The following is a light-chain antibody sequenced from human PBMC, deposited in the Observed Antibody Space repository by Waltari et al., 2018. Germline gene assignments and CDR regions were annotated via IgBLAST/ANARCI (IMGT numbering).Light chain of an antibody. CDR1: QTIGTY. CDR3: QKYERLPAT. J-gene: IGKJ1*01. Sequence: EIMLTQSPATLSLSPGERATLSCRASQTIGTYLAWYQQKPGQAPRLLIYETSRRATGIPDRFSGSGSGTDFSLTISRLEPEDFAVYYCQKYERLPATFGQGTKVEFK. CDR2: ETS. V-gene: IGKV3-20*01.